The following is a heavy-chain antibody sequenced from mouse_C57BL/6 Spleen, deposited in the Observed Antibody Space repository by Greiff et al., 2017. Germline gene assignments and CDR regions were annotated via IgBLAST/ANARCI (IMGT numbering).Heavy chain of an antibody. V-gene: IGHV1-64*01. J-gene: IGHJ2*01. CDR2: IHTNSGST. CDR1: GYTFTSYW. D-gene: IGHD1-1*01. CDR3: ASTVALYYFDF. Sequence: QVQLKQPGAELVKPGASVKLSCKASGYTFTSYWMHWVKQRPGKGLEWIGMIHTNSGSTESNEKFQSKATLTVDKSFSTAYMQLSSLTSEDSAVSFFASTVALYYFDFWGQGTTLTVSS.